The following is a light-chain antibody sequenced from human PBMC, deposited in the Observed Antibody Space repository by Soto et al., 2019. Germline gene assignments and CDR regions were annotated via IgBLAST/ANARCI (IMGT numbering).Light chain of an antibody. CDR2: DVT. J-gene: IGLJ1*01. CDR1: SSDIGDYDY. CDR3: SSYTSSSTFYV. V-gene: IGLV2-14*01. Sequence: QSVLTQPASVSGSPGQSITISCTGTSSDIGDYDYVSWYQHLPGKAPKLLIFDVTHRPSGVSDRFSGSKSGNTASLTISGVRPEDEADYYCSSYTSSSTFYVFGTGTKLTVL.